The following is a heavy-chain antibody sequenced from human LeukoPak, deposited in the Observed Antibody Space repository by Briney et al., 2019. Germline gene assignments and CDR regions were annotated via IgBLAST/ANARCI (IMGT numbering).Heavy chain of an antibody. D-gene: IGHD1-26*01. J-gene: IGHJ4*02. CDR2: INHSGST. V-gene: IGHV4-34*01. CDR3: ARVRRWVGATAGFDY. CDR1: GGSFSGYY. Sequence: SETLSLTCAVYGGSFSGYYWSWIRQPPGKGLEWIGEINHSGSTNYNPSLKSRVTISVDTSKNQFSLKLSSVTAADTAVYYCARVRRWVGATAGFDYWGQGTLVTVSS.